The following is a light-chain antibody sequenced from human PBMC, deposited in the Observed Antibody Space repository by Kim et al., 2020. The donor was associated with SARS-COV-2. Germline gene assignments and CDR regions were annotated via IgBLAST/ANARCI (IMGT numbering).Light chain of an antibody. CDR1: SSNIGIET. V-gene: IGLV1-44*01. J-gene: IGLJ1*01. Sequence: ELTQPPSASGTPGQRVTISCSGGSSNIGIETVNWYRQLPGTAPKLLIYSNNKLPSGVPDRFSGSKSDTTSASLAITGLQTEDEADYYCAAWDDRLKGYVFGTGTKVTVL. CDR2: SNN. CDR3: AAWDDRLKGYV.